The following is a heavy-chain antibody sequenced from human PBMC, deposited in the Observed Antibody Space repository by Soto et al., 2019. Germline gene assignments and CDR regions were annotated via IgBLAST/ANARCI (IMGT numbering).Heavy chain of an antibody. CDR1: GYSFTTYW. V-gene: IGHV5-51*01. D-gene: IGHD2-2*02. Sequence: GESLKISCKGSGYSFTTYWICWVRQMPGKGLEWMGIIYPGDSDTRYSPSFRGQVTISADKSISTAYLQWSSLKASDTAMYYCATGGYCSSTSCYNFFDHWGQGTLVTVSS. J-gene: IGHJ4*02. CDR2: IYPGDSDT. CDR3: ATGGYCSSTSCYNFFDH.